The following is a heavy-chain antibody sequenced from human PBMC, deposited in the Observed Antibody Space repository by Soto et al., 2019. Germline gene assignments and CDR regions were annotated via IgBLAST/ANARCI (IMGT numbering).Heavy chain of an antibody. D-gene: IGHD4-17*01. V-gene: IGHV3-23*01. CDR2: ISANDGSA. J-gene: IGHJ4*02. CDR3: AKTVFRTGGFFDH. CDR1: GFTFSSYA. Sequence: WGSLRLSCAASGFTFSSYAMNWFRQAPGEGLEWVSIISANDGSAYYADSVKGRFTISRDISKNTLYLQMKSLRAEDTATYYWAKTVFRTGGFFDHWGKRTLVTVAS.